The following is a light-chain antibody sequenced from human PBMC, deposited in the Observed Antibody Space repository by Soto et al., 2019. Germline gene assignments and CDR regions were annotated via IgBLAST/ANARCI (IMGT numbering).Light chain of an antibody. Sequence: EIVMTQSPATLSVSPGERATLSCRASQSVSSNLAWYQQKPGQAPRLLIYGASTRATGIPARFSGSGSGTKFTLTISSLQSEDFAVYYCQQYNNWLTWTFGQGT. CDR1: QSVSSN. CDR3: QQYNNWLTWT. V-gene: IGKV3-15*01. CDR2: GAS. J-gene: IGKJ1*01.